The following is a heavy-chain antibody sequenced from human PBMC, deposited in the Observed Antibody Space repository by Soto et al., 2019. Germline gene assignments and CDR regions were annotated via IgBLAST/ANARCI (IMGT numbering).Heavy chain of an antibody. D-gene: IGHD3-3*01. CDR2: FDPEDGET. V-gene: IGHV1-24*01. CDR3: ATVTGNYDFWSGYSLHYYGMDV. Sequence: ASVKVSCKVSGYTLTELSMHWVRQAPGKGLEWMGGFDPEDGETIYAQKLQGRVTMTEDTSTDTAYMELSSLRSEDTAVYYCATVTGNYDFWSGYSLHYYGMDVWGQGTTVTVSS. CDR1: GYTLTELS. J-gene: IGHJ6*02.